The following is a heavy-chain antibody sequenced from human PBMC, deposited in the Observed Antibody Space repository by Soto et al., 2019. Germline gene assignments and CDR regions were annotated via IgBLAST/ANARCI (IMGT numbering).Heavy chain of an antibody. CDR2: ISGDGRRT. CDR1: GFTFINCG. J-gene: IGHJ4*02. Sequence: PGGSLRLSCAASGFTFINCGMHWVRQAPGKGLEYVSGISGDGRRTFYIDFVRGRFTISRDNSKNTLYLQMNSLRAEDTAVYYCARPLGPDYYDINDYWGQGT. CDR3: ARPLGPDYYDINDY. V-gene: IGHV3-64*02. D-gene: IGHD3-22*01.